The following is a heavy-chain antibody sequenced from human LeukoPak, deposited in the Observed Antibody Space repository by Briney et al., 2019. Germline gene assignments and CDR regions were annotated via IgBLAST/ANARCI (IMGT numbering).Heavy chain of an antibody. CDR2: IKYDGSAT. CDR3: VSGSLQSGYNFDY. D-gene: IGHD3-3*01. Sequence: GGSLRLSCTASGFTFSGYSMNWIRQATGKGLVWVSHIKYDGSATNYADSVKGRFTISRDNTKNTLYLQMNSLRAEDTAVYYCVSGSLQSGYNFDYWGQGALVTVSS. J-gene: IGHJ4*02. CDR1: GFTFSGYS. V-gene: IGHV3-74*01.